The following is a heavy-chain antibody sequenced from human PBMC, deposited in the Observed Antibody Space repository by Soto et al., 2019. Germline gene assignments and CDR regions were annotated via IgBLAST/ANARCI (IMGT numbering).Heavy chain of an antibody. D-gene: IGHD2-8*01. CDR3: ARGRKGDGQPYYYYGMDV. Sequence: SETLSLTFAVYGGSFSGDYWSLIRQPPGKGLEWIGAINHSGSTSYNPSLKSRVTISVDTSKNQFSLKLSSVTAADTAVHYCARGRKGDGQPYYYYGMDVWGQGTTVTVS. CDR1: GGSFSGDY. J-gene: IGHJ6*02. CDR2: INHSGST. V-gene: IGHV4-34*01.